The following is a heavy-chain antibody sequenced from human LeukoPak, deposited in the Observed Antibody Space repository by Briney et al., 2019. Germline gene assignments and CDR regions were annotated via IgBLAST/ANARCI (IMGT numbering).Heavy chain of an antibody. CDR1: GYTFTIYG. CDR3: ARGIIGYYFDY. V-gene: IGHV1-18*01. Sequence: ASVKVSCKASGYTFTIYGISWVRQAPGQGLEWMGLISAYGNTNYAQNLQGRVTMTTDTSTSTAYMELRSLRSDDTAVYYCARGIIGYYFDYWGQGALVTVSS. J-gene: IGHJ4*02. D-gene: IGHD2-15*01. CDR2: ISAYGNT.